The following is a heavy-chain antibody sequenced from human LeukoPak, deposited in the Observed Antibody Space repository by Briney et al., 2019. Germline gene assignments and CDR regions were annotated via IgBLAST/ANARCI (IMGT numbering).Heavy chain of an antibody. J-gene: IGHJ4*02. CDR1: GYTFTAYY. V-gene: IGHV1-2*02. CDR3: ARVGNYGSGPYAACDY. D-gene: IGHD3-10*01. CDR2: IHPNSGET. Sequence: ASVNVSCMASGYTFTAYYMHWVRQAPGQGRQGMGWIHPNSGETHFPQKFQGRGTGTTDPSITTGYMELSRLRSDDTGVYYCARVGNYGSGPYAACDYWGQGALVTVSS.